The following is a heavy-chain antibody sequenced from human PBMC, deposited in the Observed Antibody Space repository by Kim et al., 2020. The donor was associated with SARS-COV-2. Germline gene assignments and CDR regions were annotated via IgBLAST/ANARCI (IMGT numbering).Heavy chain of an antibody. CDR2: VNSDGSSK. D-gene: IGHD1-1*01. J-gene: IGHJ4*02. Sequence: GGSLRLSCVASGFTFSSYWMHWVRQAPGKGLVWVARVNSDGSSKCYADPVKGRFTISRANARNTLYLQMNSLRAEDTAVYYCASLSTRYTWDKFDYWGQGTLVTVSS. CDR1: GFTFSSYW. V-gene: IGHV3-74*01. CDR3: ASLSTRYTWDKFDY.